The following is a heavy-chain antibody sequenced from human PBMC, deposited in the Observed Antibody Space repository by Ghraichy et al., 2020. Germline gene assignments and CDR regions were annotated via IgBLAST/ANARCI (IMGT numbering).Heavy chain of an antibody. J-gene: IGHJ4*02. CDR1: GFTFNRYS. V-gene: IGHV3-48*02. Sequence: GGSLRLSCSASGFTFNRYSMNWVRQAPGKGLEWVSYISSSSTSIKYADSVKGRFTISRDNAKHSLWLQMDSLRDDDTAVYYCARVGYSGSPLGWGQGTLVTVSS. D-gene: IGHD1-26*01. CDR2: ISSSSTSI. CDR3: ARVGYSGSPLG.